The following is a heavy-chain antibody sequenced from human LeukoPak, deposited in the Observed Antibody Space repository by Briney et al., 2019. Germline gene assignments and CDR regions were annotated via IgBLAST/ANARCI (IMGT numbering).Heavy chain of an antibody. Sequence: ASVKVSCKVSGDTLTALSTHWVRQAPGQGLEWMGWINPNSGGTNYAQKFQGRVTMTRDTSISTAYMELSRLRSDDTAVYYCARDNCSGGSCYRYFDYWGQGTLVTVSS. CDR2: INPNSGGT. CDR1: GDTLTALS. D-gene: IGHD2-15*01. CDR3: ARDNCSGGSCYRYFDY. J-gene: IGHJ4*02. V-gene: IGHV1-2*02.